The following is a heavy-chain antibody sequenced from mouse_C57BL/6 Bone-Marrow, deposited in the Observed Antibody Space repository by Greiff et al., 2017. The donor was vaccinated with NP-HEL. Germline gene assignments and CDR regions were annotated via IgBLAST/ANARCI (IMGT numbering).Heavy chain of an antibody. CDR1: GFTFSSYA. D-gene: IGHD1-1*01. CDR2: ICDGGSYT. CDR3: ARDPTEADYYARDY. J-gene: IGHJ4*01. V-gene: IGHV5-4*01. Sequence: EVKLVESGGGLVKPGGSLKLSCAASGFTFSSYAMSWVRQTPEKRLEWVATICDGGSYTYYPDNVKGRFTITRDNAKNNVYLKMNHLKSEDTAMYYCARDPTEADYYARDYWGQGTSVTVSS.